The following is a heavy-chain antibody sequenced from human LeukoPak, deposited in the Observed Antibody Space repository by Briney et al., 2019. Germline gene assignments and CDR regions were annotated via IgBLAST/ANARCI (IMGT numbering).Heavy chain of an antibody. CDR1: DYTFTSYG. CDR2: ISTYNGNT. Sequence: ASVKVSCKASDYTFTSYGISWVRQAPGQGLEWMGWISTYNGNTNYAQNLQGRVTMTIDTSTSTAYMELRSLRSDDTAVYYCARSQLVDGDYWGQGTLVTVSS. CDR3: ARSQLVDGDY. V-gene: IGHV1-18*01. D-gene: IGHD6-13*01. J-gene: IGHJ4*02.